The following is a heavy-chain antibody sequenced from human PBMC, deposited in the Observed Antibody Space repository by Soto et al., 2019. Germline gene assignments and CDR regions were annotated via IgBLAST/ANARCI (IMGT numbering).Heavy chain of an antibody. V-gene: IGHV1-18*01. J-gene: IGHJ4*02. CDR3: AREFEGQSSSWPFDY. CDR2: ISVYNGFT. Sequence: QVQLVQSGAEVKKPGASVRVSCRASGYTFPTYGIAWVRQAPVQGLEWMGWISVYNGFTHYAQKFRGRVTVTAETSTSTVYMELRSLTSDDTAVYYCAREFEGQSSSWPFDYWGQGTLVTVSS. CDR1: GYTFPTYG. D-gene: IGHD6-13*01.